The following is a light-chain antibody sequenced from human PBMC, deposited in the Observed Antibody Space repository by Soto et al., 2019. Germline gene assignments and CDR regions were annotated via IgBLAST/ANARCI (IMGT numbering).Light chain of an antibody. CDR3: TSYAGDTSLGV. J-gene: IGLJ3*02. CDR2: EVS. CDR1: SSDVGGYNY. V-gene: IGLV2-8*01. Sequence: QSALTQPPSASGSTGQSVTISCTGTSSDVGGYNYVSWYQQHPGKAPKLMIYEVSKRPSGVPDRFSGSKSGNTASLTVSGLQAEDEADYYCTSYAGDTSLGVLGGGTKLTVL.